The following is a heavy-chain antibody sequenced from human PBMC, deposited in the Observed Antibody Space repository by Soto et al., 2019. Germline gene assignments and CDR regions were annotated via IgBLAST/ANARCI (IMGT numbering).Heavy chain of an antibody. Sequence: QVHLVESGGGVVQPGTSLRLSCAASGFSFSIFGMHWVRQAPGKGLEWVAGIWYDGSNKYYADSVKGRFSISRDNSKNTLYLQMTSLRAEDTAVYYCARDEKDEYGADRGGFCCWGQGTLFIVSS. V-gene: IGHV3-33*01. CDR2: IWYDGSNK. CDR3: ARDEKDEYGADRGGFCC. J-gene: IGHJ4*02. D-gene: IGHD3-16*01. CDR1: GFSFSIFG.